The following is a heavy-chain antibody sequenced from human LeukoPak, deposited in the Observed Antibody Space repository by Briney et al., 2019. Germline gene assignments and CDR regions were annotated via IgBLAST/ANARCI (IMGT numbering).Heavy chain of an antibody. J-gene: IGHJ6*02. Sequence: SETLSLTCAVYGGSFSGYYWSWIRQPPGKGLEWIGEINHSGSTNYNPSHKSRVTISVDTSKNQFSLKLSSVTAADTAVYYCARSSGYSSSWAAYYYGMDVWGQGTTVTVSS. CDR3: ARSSGYSSSWAAYYYGMDV. CDR1: GGSFSGYY. D-gene: IGHD6-13*01. CDR2: INHSGST. V-gene: IGHV4-34*01.